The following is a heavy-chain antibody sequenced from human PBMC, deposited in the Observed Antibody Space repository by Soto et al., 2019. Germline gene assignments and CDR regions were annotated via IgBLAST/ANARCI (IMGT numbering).Heavy chain of an antibody. J-gene: IGHJ4*02. CDR3: ASGPSGDKVDY. D-gene: IGHD3-10*01. V-gene: IGHV4-30-4*01. Sequence: QVQLQESGPGLVEPSQTLSLTCTVSGDSISNGYYTWSWIRQPPGKDLEWIGHIYNSVNTYSNPSLKSRVTIPADTSKNQFSLKLSSVTAADTAVYYCASGPSGDKVDYWGQGTLVTVSS. CDR2: IYNSVNT. CDR1: GDSISNGYYT.